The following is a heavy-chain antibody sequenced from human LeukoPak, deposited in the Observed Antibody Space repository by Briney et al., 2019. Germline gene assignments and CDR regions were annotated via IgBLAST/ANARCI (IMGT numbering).Heavy chain of an antibody. D-gene: IGHD5-12*01. Sequence: PSETLSLTCTVSGGSISSGDYYWSWIRQPPVKGLEWIGYIYYSGSTYYNPSLKSRVTISVDTSKNQFSLKLSSVTAADTAVYYCARRGYSGYDTDHFENWGQGTLGSVSS. J-gene: IGHJ4*02. CDR2: IYYSGST. CDR3: ARRGYSGYDTDHFEN. CDR1: GGSISSGDYY. V-gene: IGHV4-30-4*01.